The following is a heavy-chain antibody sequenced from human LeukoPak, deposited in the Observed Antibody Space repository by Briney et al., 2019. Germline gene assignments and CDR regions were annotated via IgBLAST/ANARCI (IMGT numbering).Heavy chain of an antibody. D-gene: IGHD3-3*01. Sequence: SVKVSCKVSEYRLTELSMHWVRLAPGKGLEWMGGFDPEDVDTIYAQKFEGRVTMTEDTSTDTAYLELSSLRSEDTAVYYCATLLLSKKRYYDFWTSAFDFWGQGTMVTVSS. CDR3: ATLLLSKKRYYDFWTSAFDF. V-gene: IGHV1-24*01. J-gene: IGHJ3*01. CDR2: FDPEDVDT. CDR1: EYRLTELS.